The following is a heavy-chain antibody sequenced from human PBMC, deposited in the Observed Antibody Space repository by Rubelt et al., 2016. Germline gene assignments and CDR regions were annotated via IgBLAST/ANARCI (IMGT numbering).Heavy chain of an antibody. Sequence: EVQLVESGGGLVQPGGSLRLSCAASGFTVSSNYMSWVRQAPGKGLEWVSVIYSGGSTYYADSGKGSLTNSRGNSKNTRYLQMNSLRAEDTAVYYCAKGLREGPYYYGMDVWGQGTTVTVSS. CDR3: AKGLREGPYYYGMDV. CDR1: GFTVSSNY. J-gene: IGHJ6*02. CDR2: IYSGGST. V-gene: IGHV3-66*01. D-gene: IGHD1-26*01.